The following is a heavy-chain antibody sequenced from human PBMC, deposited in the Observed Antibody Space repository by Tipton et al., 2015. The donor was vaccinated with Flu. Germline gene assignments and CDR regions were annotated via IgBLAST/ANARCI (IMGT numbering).Heavy chain of an antibody. J-gene: IGHJ2*01. V-gene: IGHV4-59*01. CDR3: ARAPYSSSSWYFDL. CDR2: MYYSGNT. D-gene: IGHD6-6*01. Sequence: LRLSCTVSGGSISSYYWSWIRQPPGKGLEWIGFMYYSGNTNYNPSLKSRVTISVDRSKNQFSLKLSSVTAADTAVYYCARAPYSSSSWYFDLWGRGTLVTVSS. CDR1: GGSISSYY.